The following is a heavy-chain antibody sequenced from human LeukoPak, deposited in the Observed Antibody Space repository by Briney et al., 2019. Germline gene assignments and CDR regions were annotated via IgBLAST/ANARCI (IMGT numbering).Heavy chain of an antibody. CDR1: GYTFTSYG. Sequence: ASVKVSCKASGYTFTSYGISWVRQAPGQGLEWMGWISAYNGNTNYARKLQGRVTMTTDTSTSTAYMELRSLRSDDTAVYYCARTLLGYSSGWYWYFDYWGQGTLVTVSS. CDR3: ARTLLGYSSGWYWYFDY. J-gene: IGHJ4*02. CDR2: ISAYNGNT. V-gene: IGHV1-18*01. D-gene: IGHD6-19*01.